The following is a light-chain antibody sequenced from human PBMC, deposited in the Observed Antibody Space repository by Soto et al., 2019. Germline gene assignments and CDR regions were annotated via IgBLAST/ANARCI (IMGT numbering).Light chain of an antibody. J-gene: IGLJ2*01. CDR1: SSDVGGYNY. CDR3: SSYTSSSVV. V-gene: IGLV2-14*01. Sequence: QSVLTQPASVSGSPGQSITISCPGNSSDVGGYNYVSWYQQHPGKAPKLMIYEVSNRPSGVSNRFSGSKSGNTASLTISGLQAEDEADYYCSSYTSSSVVFGGGTKLTVL. CDR2: EVS.